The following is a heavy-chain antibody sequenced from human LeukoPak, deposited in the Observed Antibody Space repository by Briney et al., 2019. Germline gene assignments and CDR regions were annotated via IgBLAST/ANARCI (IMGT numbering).Heavy chain of an antibody. V-gene: IGHV3-23*01. J-gene: IGHJ4*02. CDR1: GFTFSSYA. CDR2: ISGSGDST. CDR3: ARGILTGRTLDY. D-gene: IGHD3-9*01. Sequence: PGGSLRLSCAVSGFTFSSYAMNWVRQAPGKGLEWVSAISGSGDSTYYADSVKGRFTISRDNAKNSLYLQMNSLRAEDTAVYYCARGILTGRTLDYWGQGTLVTVSS.